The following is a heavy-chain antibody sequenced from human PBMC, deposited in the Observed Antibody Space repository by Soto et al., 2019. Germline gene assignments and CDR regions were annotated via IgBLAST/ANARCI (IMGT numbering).Heavy chain of an antibody. CDR2: ISSSGYTI. D-gene: IGHD1-26*01. CDR3: AREGQWDLSRDY. J-gene: IGHJ4*01. CDR1: GITFSDYY. V-gene: IGHV3-11*01. Sequence: GGSLRLSCAASGITFSDYYLSWIRQAPGKGLEWVSYISSSGYTIYYADSVKGRFTVSRDNARNSLYLQMDSLRAEDTAVYYCAREGQWDLSRDYWGHGTLVTVSS.